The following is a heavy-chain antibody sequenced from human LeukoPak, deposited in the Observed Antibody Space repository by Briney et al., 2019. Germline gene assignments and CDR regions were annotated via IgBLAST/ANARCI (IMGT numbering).Heavy chain of an antibody. Sequence: PGGSLRLSCAASGFTFSSYAMHWVRQAPGKGLEWVAVISYDGSNKYYADSVKGRFTISRDNSKNTLYLQMNSLRAEDTAVYYCARDYITGTTRFDYWGQGTLVTVSS. J-gene: IGHJ4*02. D-gene: IGHD1-20*01. CDR1: GFTFSSYA. V-gene: IGHV3-30-3*01. CDR3: ARDYITGTTRFDY. CDR2: ISYDGSNK.